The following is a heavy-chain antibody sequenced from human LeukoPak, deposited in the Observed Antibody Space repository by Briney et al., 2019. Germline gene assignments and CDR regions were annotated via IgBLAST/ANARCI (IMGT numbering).Heavy chain of an antibody. V-gene: IGHV4-39*07. Sequence: SETLSLTCTVSGGSISSRSSYWGWVRQPPGKGLEWIGSLYYNGPTYYNPSLKSRVTISRDTSKNQFSLKLSSVTAADTAVYYCARDTGWIAVAGHNWFDPWGQGTLVTVSS. CDR1: GGSISSRSSY. CDR3: ARDTGWIAVAGHNWFDP. D-gene: IGHD6-19*01. CDR2: LYYNGPT. J-gene: IGHJ5*02.